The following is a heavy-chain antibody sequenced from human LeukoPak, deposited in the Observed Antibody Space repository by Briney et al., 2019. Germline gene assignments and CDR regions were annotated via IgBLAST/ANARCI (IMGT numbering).Heavy chain of an antibody. CDR1: GGSIISSSYY. J-gene: IGHJ6*03. V-gene: IGHV4-39*07. CDR2: IYYSGNT. Sequence: PSETLSLTCTVSGGSIISSSYYWGWIRQPPGKGLEWIGSIYYSGNTDYNPSLKSRVTISVDTSKNQFSLKLSSVTAADTAVYYCARDSVLLWFGELLRGYYMDVWGKGTTVTVSS. CDR3: ARDSVLLWFGELLRGYYMDV. D-gene: IGHD3-10*01.